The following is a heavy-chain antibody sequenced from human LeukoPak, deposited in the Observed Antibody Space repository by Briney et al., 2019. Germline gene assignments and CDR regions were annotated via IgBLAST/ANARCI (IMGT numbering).Heavy chain of an antibody. CDR1: GYTFTNYS. V-gene: IGHV1-18*01. Sequence: ASVTVSCKASGYTFTNYSISWVRQAPGQGLEWMGWISAYNGKTNYAQKLQGRVTMTTDTSTSTAYMELRSLRSDDTAVYYCARVRGYYGSGSYHDAFGIWGQGTMVTVSS. CDR3: ARVRGYYGSGSYHDAFGI. CDR2: ISAYNGKT. D-gene: IGHD3-10*01. J-gene: IGHJ3*02.